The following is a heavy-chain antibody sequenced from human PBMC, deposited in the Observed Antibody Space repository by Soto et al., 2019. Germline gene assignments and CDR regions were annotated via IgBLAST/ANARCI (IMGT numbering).Heavy chain of an antibody. V-gene: IGHV1-2*04. J-gene: IGHJ3*02. CDR3: ARVSHHYYDSSRRAFDI. CDR2: MNPNSGGT. Sequence: ASVKVSCKASGYTFTSYDINWVRQATGQGLEWMGWMNPNSGGTNYAQKFQGWVTMTRDTSISTAYMELSRLRSDDTAVYYCARVSHHYYDSSRRAFDIWGQGTMVTVSS. CDR1: GYTFTSYD. D-gene: IGHD3-22*01.